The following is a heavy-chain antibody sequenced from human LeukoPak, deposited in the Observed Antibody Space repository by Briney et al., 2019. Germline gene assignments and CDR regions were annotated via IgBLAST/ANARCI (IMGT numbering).Heavy chain of an antibody. V-gene: IGHV3-20*04. CDR2: INWNGGST. Sequence: GGSLRLSCAASGVTFDDYGMSWVRHAPGKGLEWVSGINWNGGSTGYADSVKGRFTISRDNAKNSLYLQMNSLRAENTASYYCARGLELGRGDYWGQGTLVTVSS. D-gene: IGHD1-7*01. CDR3: ARGLELGRGDY. J-gene: IGHJ4*02. CDR1: GVTFDDYG.